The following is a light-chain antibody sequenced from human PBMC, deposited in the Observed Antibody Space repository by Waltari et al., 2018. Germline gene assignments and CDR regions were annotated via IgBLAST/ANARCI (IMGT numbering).Light chain of an antibody. CDR1: QSVTTL. J-gene: IGKJ3*01. V-gene: IGKV3-11*01. Sequence: EIVLTQSPATVSLSPGESPTLSCRASQSVTTLLAWYQQSPGQAPRLLIYYASNRATGIPARFSGSGFGTGFTLTISNLDPEDSAIYYCQQRSSWGFTFGPGTKVEIK. CDR3: QQRSSWGFT. CDR2: YAS.